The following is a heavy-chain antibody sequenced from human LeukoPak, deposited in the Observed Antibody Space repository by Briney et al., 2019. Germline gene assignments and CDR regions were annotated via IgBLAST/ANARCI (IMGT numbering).Heavy chain of an antibody. CDR3: ASRPFKGLIYIS. CDR1: GFTFDDYA. CDR2: ISWNSGSI. Sequence: SGGSLRLSCAASGFTFDDYAMHWVRQAPGKGLEWVSGISWNSGSIGYADSVKGRFTISRDNSKNTLYLQMNSLRAEDTAVYYCASRPFKGLIYISWGQGTLVTVSS. V-gene: IGHV3-9*01. J-gene: IGHJ5*02. D-gene: IGHD3-9*01.